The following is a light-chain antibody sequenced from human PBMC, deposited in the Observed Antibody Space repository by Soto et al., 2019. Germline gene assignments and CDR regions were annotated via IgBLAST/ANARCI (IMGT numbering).Light chain of an antibody. J-gene: IGLJ1*01. V-gene: IGLV2-8*01. CDR1: SSDVGGYNY. Sequence: QSVLTQPPSASGSPGLSVTISCTGTSSDVGGYNYVSWYQQHPGKAPKLVIYEVSKRPSGVPDRFSGSKSGNTASLTASGLQAEDEADYYCSSFAGSNNYVFGTGTKLTVL. CDR3: SSFAGSNNYV. CDR2: EVS.